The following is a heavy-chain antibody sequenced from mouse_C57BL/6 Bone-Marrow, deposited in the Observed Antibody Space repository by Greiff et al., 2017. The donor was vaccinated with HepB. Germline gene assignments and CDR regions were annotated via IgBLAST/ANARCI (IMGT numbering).Heavy chain of an antibody. CDR1: GYSITSGYY. V-gene: IGHV3-6*01. D-gene: IGHD1-1*01. CDR3: ADVAPWFAY. CDR2: ISYDGSN. J-gene: IGHJ3*01. Sequence: VQLKESGPGLVKPSQSLSLTCSVTGYSITSGYYWNWIRQFPGNKLEWMGYISYDGSNNYNPSLKNRISITRDTSKNQFFLKLNSVTTEDTATYYCADVAPWFAYWGQGTLVTVSA.